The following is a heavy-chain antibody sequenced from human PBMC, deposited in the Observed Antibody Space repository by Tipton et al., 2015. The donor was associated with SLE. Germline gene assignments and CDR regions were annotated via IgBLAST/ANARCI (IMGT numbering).Heavy chain of an antibody. CDR2: ISWDGSRT. CDR3: AIGDGITDGFDY. V-gene: IGHV3-43*01. Sequence: SLRLSCAASGFTVSRHYMSWVRQAPGKGLEWVSLISWDGSRTYYADSLKGRFTVSRDNSKNSLYLQMNSLRTDDTAFYYCAIGDGITDGFDYWGQGTLVTVSS. J-gene: IGHJ4*02. CDR1: GFTVSRHY. D-gene: IGHD1-14*01.